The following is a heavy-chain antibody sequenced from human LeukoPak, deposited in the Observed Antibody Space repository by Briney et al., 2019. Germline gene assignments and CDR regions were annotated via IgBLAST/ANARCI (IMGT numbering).Heavy chain of an antibody. CDR3: ARSITIVRGAYHWFDP. V-gene: IGHV3-53*01. CDR1: GFIVSSHY. CDR2: IYRDGST. J-gene: IGHJ5*02. D-gene: IGHD3-10*01. Sequence: GGSLRLSCAASGFIVSSHYMSWVRQAPGKGLEWFSVIYRDGSTYYADSVKGRFTISRDDSKNTLYLQMNSLRAEDTAVYYCARSITIVRGAYHWFDPWGQGTLVTVSS.